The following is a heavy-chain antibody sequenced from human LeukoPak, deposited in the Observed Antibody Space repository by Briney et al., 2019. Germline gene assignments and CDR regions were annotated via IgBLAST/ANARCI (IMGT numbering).Heavy chain of an antibody. CDR1: GYRFTSHW. V-gene: IGHV5-51*01. CDR2: IYPGDSDT. CDR3: ASSGPYGSGSYSSPGAFDI. Sequence: GESLKISCQGSGYRFTSHWIGWVRQMPEKGLEWMGIIYPGDSDTRYSPSFQGQVTISVDKSINTAYLQWTSLKASDTAMYYCASSGPYGSGSYSSPGAFDIWGQGTMVTVSS. J-gene: IGHJ3*02. D-gene: IGHD3-10*01.